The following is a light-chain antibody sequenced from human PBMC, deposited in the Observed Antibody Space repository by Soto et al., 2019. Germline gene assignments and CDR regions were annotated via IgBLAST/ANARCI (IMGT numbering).Light chain of an antibody. CDR1: QSVSSSY. CDR3: QQYGSSPYT. V-gene: IGKV3-20*01. CDR2: GAS. Sequence: EIALTQSPGTLSLSPGERATLSCRASQSVSSSYLAWYQQKPGQAPRLLIYGASSRATGIPDRFSGSGSGTAFTLTMSRLEPEDFAVYYCQQYGSSPYTFGQGTKLEIK. J-gene: IGKJ2*01.